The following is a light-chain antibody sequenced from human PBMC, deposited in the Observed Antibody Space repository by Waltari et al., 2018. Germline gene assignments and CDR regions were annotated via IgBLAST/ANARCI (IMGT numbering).Light chain of an antibody. V-gene: IGKV1-12*01. J-gene: IGKJ4*01. CDR3: QQGHGLPLT. CDR1: RDISSW. Sequence: DIQMTQSPSSVSASEGDRATITCLASRDISSWLAWYQQKPGTAPKLLIYAVSSLQSGVQSRFSGSGSGTYFTLTISILQPEDFAIYYCQQGHGLPLTFGGGTKVEIK. CDR2: AVS.